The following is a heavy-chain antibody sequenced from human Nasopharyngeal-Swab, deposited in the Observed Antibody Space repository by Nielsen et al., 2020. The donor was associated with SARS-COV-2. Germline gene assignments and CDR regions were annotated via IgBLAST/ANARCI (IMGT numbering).Heavy chain of an antibody. CDR3: AKIGTGSSGYRYFDY. CDR1: GFTFDGYA. Sequence: SLKISCAASGFTFDGYAMHWVRQAPGKGLEWVSGISWTSGSIGYADSVKGRFTISRDNAKNSLYLQMNSLRAEDTALYYCAKIGTGSSGYRYFDYWGQGTLVTVSS. J-gene: IGHJ4*02. CDR2: ISWTSGSI. V-gene: IGHV3-9*01. D-gene: IGHD3-22*01.